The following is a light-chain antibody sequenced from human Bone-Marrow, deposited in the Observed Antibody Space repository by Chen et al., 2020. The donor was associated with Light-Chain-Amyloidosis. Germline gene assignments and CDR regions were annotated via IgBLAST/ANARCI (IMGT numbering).Light chain of an antibody. J-gene: IGLJ2*01. Sequence: QSVLTQPPSVSGAPGQRVTISCTGSRSNIGAPYDVHWYQQLPGTAPKLLLYGNNNRPSGVPDRFSGSKSGSSASLAITGLWADDEADYYCQSYDTRLRGSVFGGGTRLTVL. V-gene: IGLV1-40*01. CDR2: GNN. CDR1: RSNIGAPYD. CDR3: QSYDTRLRGSV.